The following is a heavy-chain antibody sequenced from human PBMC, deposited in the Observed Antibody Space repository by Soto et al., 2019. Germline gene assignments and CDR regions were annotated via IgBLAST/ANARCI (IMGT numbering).Heavy chain of an antibody. CDR2: IWHDGGNK. D-gene: IGHD3-16*01. J-gene: IGHJ4*02. CDR1: GFGFSNYG. CDR3: ARDGDANTGFGKDY. Sequence: QVQLVESGGGVVQPGRSLRLSCAASGFGFSNYGMHWVRQAPGKGLEWVALIWHDGGNKYYAESVKGRFTISRDNSKDMVYLQMNSLRAEDAAMYYCARDGDANTGFGKDYWGQGTLVTVSS. V-gene: IGHV3-33*01.